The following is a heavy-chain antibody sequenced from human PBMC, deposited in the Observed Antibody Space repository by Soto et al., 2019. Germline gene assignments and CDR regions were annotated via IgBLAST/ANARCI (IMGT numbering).Heavy chain of an antibody. Sequence: QVQLQESGPGLVKPSQTLSLTCTVSGGSISSGGYYWSWIRQHPGKGLEWIGYIYYSGSTYYNPSLKSRVIISVDTSKIQFSLKLSSVTAADTAVYYCARSGSSQPLFDYWGQGTLVTVSS. J-gene: IGHJ4*02. CDR2: IYYSGST. CDR3: ARSGSSQPLFDY. CDR1: GGSISSGGYY. V-gene: IGHV4-31*03. D-gene: IGHD3-10*01.